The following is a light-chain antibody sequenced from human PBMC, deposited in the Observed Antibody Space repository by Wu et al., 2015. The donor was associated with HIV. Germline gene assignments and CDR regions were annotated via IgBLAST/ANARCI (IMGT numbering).Light chain of an antibody. Sequence: EIVMTQSPVTLSVSPGERATLSCRASQSVSSNLDWYQKKPGQAPRLLVYGASSGASGVSTRFNGSVSGTDFILTIDSLQSEDFGVYYCHQYNSWLWTFGRGTKVEVK. J-gene: IGKJ1*01. V-gene: IGKV3-15*01. CDR1: QSVSSN. CDR3: HQYNSWLWT. CDR2: GAS.